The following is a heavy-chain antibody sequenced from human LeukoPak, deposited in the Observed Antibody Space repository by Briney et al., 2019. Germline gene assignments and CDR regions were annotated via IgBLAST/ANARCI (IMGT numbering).Heavy chain of an antibody. V-gene: IGHV4-4*07. D-gene: IGHD3-10*01. CDR1: GGSISSYW. CDR2: IYSSGSI. Sequence: SETLSLTCTASGGSISSYWWHWIRQPAGKGLEWIARIYSSGSINSNPSLKSRVTMSVDASKNQFSLKLTAVTAADTAVYYCARAPVIMVRGVVMPNNKGEIAYYFDFWGQGTLVTVSS. CDR3: ARAPVIMVRGVVMPNNKGEIAYYFDF. J-gene: IGHJ4*02.